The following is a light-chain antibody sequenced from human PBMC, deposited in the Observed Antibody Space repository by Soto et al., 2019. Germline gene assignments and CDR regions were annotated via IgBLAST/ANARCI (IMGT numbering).Light chain of an antibody. Sequence: QSVLTQPASVSGSSGQSITISCSGTDSDIGSYNYVSWYQQHPGRAPKLIVFEVSNRPSGISDRFSGSKSGNTASLTISGLQTEDEAVYYCNSFTSSNSLSYVFGTGTKLTVL. CDR2: EVS. CDR3: NSFTSSNSLSYV. V-gene: IGLV2-14*01. CDR1: DSDIGSYNY. J-gene: IGLJ1*01.